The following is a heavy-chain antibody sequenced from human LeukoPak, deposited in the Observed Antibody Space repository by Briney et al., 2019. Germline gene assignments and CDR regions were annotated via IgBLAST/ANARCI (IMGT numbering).Heavy chain of an antibody. V-gene: IGHV4-31*03. CDR1: GGSISSGGYY. CDR2: IYYSGST. J-gene: IGHJ6*03. CDR3: ARGKYSSSSGGNYYYMDV. D-gene: IGHD6-6*01. Sequence: PSETLSLTCTVSGGSISSGGYYWSWIRQHPGKGLEWIGYIYYSGSTYYNPSLKSRVTISVDTSKNQFSLKLSSVTAADTAVYYCARGKYSSSSGGNYYYMDVWGKGTTVTVSS.